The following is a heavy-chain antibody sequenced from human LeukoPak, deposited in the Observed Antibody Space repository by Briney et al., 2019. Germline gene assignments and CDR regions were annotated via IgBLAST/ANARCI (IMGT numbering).Heavy chain of an antibody. CDR2: IRGSGGST. CDR1: GFSFSSYG. D-gene: IGHD3-22*01. J-gene: IGHJ4*02. V-gene: IGHV3-23*01. Sequence: GGSLRLSCSAAGFSFSSYGMSWVRQAPGKGLGGVSAIRGSGGSTYYADAGEGRVTISRDNSKNTLYLQMNRLRGEDTDVYYCAKVPWGYYYDSSGLLQSGHWGQGTLVTVSS. CDR3: AKVPWGYYYDSSGLLQSGH.